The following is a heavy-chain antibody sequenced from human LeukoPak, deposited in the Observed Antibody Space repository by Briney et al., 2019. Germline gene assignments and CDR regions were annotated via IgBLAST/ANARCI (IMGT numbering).Heavy chain of an antibody. V-gene: IGHV3-21*01. J-gene: IGHJ4*02. D-gene: IGHD2-2*01. CDR1: GFTFSSYS. Sequence: PGGSLRLSCAASGFTFSSYSMNWVRQAPGKGLEWVSSISSSSSYIYYADSVKGRFTISRDNAKNSLYLQMNSLRAEDTAVYYCARDKRRSIVVVPAALDYWGQGTLVTVSS. CDR3: ARDKRRSIVVVPAALDY. CDR2: ISSSSSYI.